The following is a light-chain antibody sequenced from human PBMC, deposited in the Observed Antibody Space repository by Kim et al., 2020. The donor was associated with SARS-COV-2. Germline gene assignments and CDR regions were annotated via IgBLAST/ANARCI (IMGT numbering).Light chain of an antibody. CDR2: RNN. CDR3: AAWDDSLSGGV. J-gene: IGLJ3*02. V-gene: IGLV1-47*01. CDR1: SSNLASTY. Sequence: QSVAISCAGSSSNLASTYVYWYQHLPATAPKLLISRNNQRSSGAPDRFSGSTSGTSASLAIGGLRSEDEADYYCAAWDDSLSGGVFGGGTQLTVL.